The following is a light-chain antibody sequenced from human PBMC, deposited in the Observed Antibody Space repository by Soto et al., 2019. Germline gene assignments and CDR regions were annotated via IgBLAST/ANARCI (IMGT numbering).Light chain of an antibody. CDR1: QTLTTTY. CDR2: GVS. Sequence: EIVLTQSPGTLSLSPGERATLSCMASQTLTTTYLAWYQQKPGQAPRLLIYGVSRRATGIPDRFSGSGSGTDFTLTISRLEPEDFAVYSCQQYADFPYTFGQGTTLEI. J-gene: IGKJ2*01. CDR3: QQYADFPYT. V-gene: IGKV3-20*01.